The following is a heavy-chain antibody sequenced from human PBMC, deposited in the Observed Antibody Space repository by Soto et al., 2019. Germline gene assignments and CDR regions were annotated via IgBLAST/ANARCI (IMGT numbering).Heavy chain of an antibody. D-gene: IGHD6-6*01. CDR2: NYYSGIT. Sequence: WTWLRQHPGKGLEWIGYNYYSGITYYNPSLKSRDTISLDTSKNQFSLKLSSVTAADTAVYYCARGSSIAGLYYGMDVWGQGTTVTVSS. J-gene: IGHJ6*02. V-gene: IGHV4-31*02. CDR3: ARGSSIAGLYYGMDV.